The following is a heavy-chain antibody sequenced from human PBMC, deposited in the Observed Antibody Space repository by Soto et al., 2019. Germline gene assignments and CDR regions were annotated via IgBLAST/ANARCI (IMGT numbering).Heavy chain of an antibody. Sequence: PGGSLRLSCAASGFTFSSYSMNWVRQAPGKGLVWVSRINSDGSSTSYADSVKGRFTISRDNAKNTLYLQMNSLRAEDTAVYYCARALLYSYGPQSLDYWGQGTLVTVSS. CDR1: GFTFSSYS. CDR2: INSDGSST. D-gene: IGHD5-18*01. V-gene: IGHV3-74*01. J-gene: IGHJ4*02. CDR3: ARALLYSYGPQSLDY.